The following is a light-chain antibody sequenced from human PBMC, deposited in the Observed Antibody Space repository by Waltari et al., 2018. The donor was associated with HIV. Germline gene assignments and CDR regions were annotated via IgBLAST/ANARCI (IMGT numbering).Light chain of an antibody. CDR2: GDH. CDR1: TSNIGAHYG. J-gene: IGLJ2*01. CDR3: QSYDSSLSSVL. V-gene: IGLV1-40*01. Sequence: QSVLTQPPSVSGAPVQRVTISCTGSTSNIGAHYGVNWYQEVPGTAPRLLIYGDHNRPSGIPDRFSGSRSGTSASLAINGLQAEDEAEYYCQSYDSSLSSVLFGGGTKLTVL.